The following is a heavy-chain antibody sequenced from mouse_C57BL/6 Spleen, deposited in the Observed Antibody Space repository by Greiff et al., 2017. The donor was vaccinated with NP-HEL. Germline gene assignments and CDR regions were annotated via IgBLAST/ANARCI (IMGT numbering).Heavy chain of an antibody. V-gene: IGHV1-81*01. Sequence: VQLQQSGAELARPGASVKLSCKASGYTFTSYGISWVKQRTGQGLEWIGEIYPRSGNTYYNEKFKGKATLTADKSSSTAYMELRSLTSEDSAVYFCARRRGIPDAMDSWGQGTSVTVSS. CDR3: ARRRGIPDAMDS. CDR2: IYPRSGNT. J-gene: IGHJ4*01. CDR1: GYTFTSYG.